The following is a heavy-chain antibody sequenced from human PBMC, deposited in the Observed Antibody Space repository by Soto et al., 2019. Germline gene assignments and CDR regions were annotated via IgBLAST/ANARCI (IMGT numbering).Heavy chain of an antibody. V-gene: IGHV4-38-2*01. CDR2: IYHGGST. D-gene: IGHD3-3*01. J-gene: IGHJ6*02. CDR1: GYSISSGYY. Sequence: PSDTLSLTCAESGYSISSGYYWGWLRQHPGKGLEWIGSIYHGGSTYYNPSLNSRVTLSVDRSKNQSSLKLSSVTAADTAVYYCARLNYDFWSGYNYGMDVWGQGPRVTV. CDR3: ARLNYDFWSGYNYGMDV.